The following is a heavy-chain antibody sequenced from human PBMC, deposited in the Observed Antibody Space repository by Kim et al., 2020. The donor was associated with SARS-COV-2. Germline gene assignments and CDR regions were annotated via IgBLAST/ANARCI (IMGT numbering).Heavy chain of an antibody. CDR3: ARHKMIAQSFDY. V-gene: IGHV4-39*01. CDR2: IYYSGST. CDR1: GGSISSSSYY. D-gene: IGHD3-22*01. J-gene: IGHJ4*02. Sequence: SETLSLTCTVSGGSISSSSYYWGWIRQPPGKGLEWIGSIYYSGSTYYNPSLKSRVTISVDTSKNQFSLKLSSVTAADTAVYYCARHKMIAQSFDYWGQGTLVTVSS.